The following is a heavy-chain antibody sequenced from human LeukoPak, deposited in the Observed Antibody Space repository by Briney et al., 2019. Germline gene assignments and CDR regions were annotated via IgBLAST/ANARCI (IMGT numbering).Heavy chain of an antibody. CDR1: GFTFSFYG. CDR2: LSGSGGTT. CDR3: AKDDAWLRFGE. D-gene: IGHD3-10*01. Sequence: GGSLRLSCAASGFTFSFYGMSWVRQAPGKGLEWVSALSGSGGTTYYADFMKGRFTISRDNSKNTLYLEVISLTAEDTAVYYCAKDDAWLRFGEWSQGTLVTVSS. V-gene: IGHV3-23*01. J-gene: IGHJ4*02.